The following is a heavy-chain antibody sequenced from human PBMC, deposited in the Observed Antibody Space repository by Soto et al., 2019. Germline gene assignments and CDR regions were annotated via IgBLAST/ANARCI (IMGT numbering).Heavy chain of an antibody. CDR3: ARGVEPRTTVTTGGMDV. J-gene: IGHJ6*02. V-gene: IGHV4-34*01. CDR2: INHSGST. Sequence: SETLSLTCAVYGGSFSGYYWSWIRQPPGKGLEWIGEINHSGSTNYNPSLKSRVTISVDTSKNQFSLKLSSVTAADTAVYYCARGVEPRTTVTTGGMDVWGQGTTVTVSS. D-gene: IGHD4-4*01. CDR1: GGSFSGYY.